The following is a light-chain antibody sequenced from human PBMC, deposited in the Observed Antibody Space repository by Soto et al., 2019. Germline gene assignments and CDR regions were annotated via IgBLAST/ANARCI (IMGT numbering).Light chain of an antibody. V-gene: IGLV1-47*02. CDR2: GND. Sequence: QSVVTQPPSASGTPGQRVTISCSGSSSNIGSNFVYWYQQLSGTAPRLLIYGNDKRPSGVPDRFSGSASGTSASLAIGGLRSEDEADYYCATWDDSLGGVVFGGRTQLTVL. CDR1: SSNIGSNF. CDR3: ATWDDSLGGVV. J-gene: IGLJ2*01.